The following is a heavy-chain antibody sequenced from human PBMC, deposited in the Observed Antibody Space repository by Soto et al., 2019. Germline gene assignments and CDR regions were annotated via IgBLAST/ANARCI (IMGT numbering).Heavy chain of an antibody. CDR1: SGSISSSNW. CDR3: ARARLYQYYYYMDV. Sequence: SETLSLTCAVSSGSISSSNWWSWVRQPPGKGLEWIGEIYHSGSTNYNPPLKSRVTISVDKSKNQFSLKLSSVTAADTAVYYCARARLYQYYYYMDVWGKGTTVTVSS. V-gene: IGHV4-4*02. CDR2: IYHSGST. D-gene: IGHD2-2*01. J-gene: IGHJ6*03.